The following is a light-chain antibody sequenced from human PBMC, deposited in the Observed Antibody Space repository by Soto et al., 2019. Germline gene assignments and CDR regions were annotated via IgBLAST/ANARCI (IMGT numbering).Light chain of an antibody. CDR3: CSYAGSYTLV. J-gene: IGLJ2*01. CDR1: SSDVGGYHY. Sequence: QSVLAQPRSVSGSPGQSVTLSCTGTSSDVGGYHYVSWYQHHPGKAPKIIIYDVNKRPSGVPDRFSGSKSGNTASLTISGLQTEDEADYYCCSYAGSYTLVFGGGT. CDR2: DVN. V-gene: IGLV2-11*01.